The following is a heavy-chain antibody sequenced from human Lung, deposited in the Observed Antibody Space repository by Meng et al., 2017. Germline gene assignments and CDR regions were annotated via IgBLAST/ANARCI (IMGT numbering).Heavy chain of an antibody. CDR2: INHSGST. CDR1: GGSFSDYY. Sequence: QGRLHQWGAGLLKPSETLSLTCVVSGGSFSDYYWSWIRQPPGKGLEWIGEINHSGSTNYNPSLESRATISVDTSQNNLSLKLSSVTAADSAVYYCARGPTTMAHDFDYWGQGTLVTVSS. D-gene: IGHD4-11*01. CDR3: ARGPTTMAHDFDY. V-gene: IGHV4-34*01. J-gene: IGHJ4*02.